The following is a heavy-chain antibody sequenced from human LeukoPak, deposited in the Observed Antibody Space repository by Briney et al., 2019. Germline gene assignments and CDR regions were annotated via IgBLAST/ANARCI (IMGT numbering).Heavy chain of an antibody. CDR2: IYPRDGST. Sequence: ASVKVSCTASGYTFTINYIHWVRPAPGQGLEWMGMIYPRDGSTSYAQKFQGRVTVTRDTSTSTVHMELSGLRSEDTAVYYCARDQEGFDYWGQGTLVTVSS. CDR3: ARDQEGFDY. CDR1: GYTFTINY. V-gene: IGHV1-46*01. J-gene: IGHJ4*02.